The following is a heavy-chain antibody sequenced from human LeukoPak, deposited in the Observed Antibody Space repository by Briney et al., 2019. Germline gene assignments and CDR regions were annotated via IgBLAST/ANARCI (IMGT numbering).Heavy chain of an antibody. CDR2: INHSGST. D-gene: IGHD3-10*01. Sequence: SGGSLRLSCAASGFTFSSYAMSWVRQAPGKGLEWIGEINHSGSTNYNPSLKSRVTISVDTSKNQFSLKLSSVTAADTAVYYCARGRVTMVRGVRTFFDYWGQGTLVTVTS. V-gene: IGHV4-34*01. J-gene: IGHJ4*02. CDR3: ARGRVTMVRGVRTFFDY. CDR1: GFTFSSYA.